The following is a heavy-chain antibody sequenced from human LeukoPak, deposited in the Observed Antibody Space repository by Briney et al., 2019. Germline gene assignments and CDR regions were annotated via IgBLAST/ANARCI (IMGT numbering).Heavy chain of an antibody. CDR3: AREAIGWGLLYLFDP. J-gene: IGHJ5*02. CDR1: GGSISSYY. Sequence: KPSETLSLTCTVSGGSISSYYWSWIRQPAGKRLEWIGRIYTSGSTNYNPSLKSRVTMSVDTSKNQFSLKLSSVTAADTAVYYCAREAIGWGLLYLFDPWGQGTLVTVSS. CDR2: IYTSGST. V-gene: IGHV4-4*07. D-gene: IGHD3-10*01.